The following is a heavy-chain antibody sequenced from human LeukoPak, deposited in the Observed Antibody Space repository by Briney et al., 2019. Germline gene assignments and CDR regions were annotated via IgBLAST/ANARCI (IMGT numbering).Heavy chain of an antibody. Sequence: PSETLSLTCTVSGGSTSSYFWSWIRQPAGKGLEWIGRIYTSGSTNYNPSLKSRVTMSVDTSKHQFYLNLSSVTAADTGVYYCARGVFYYYYYVDVWGKGTTVTVSS. J-gene: IGHJ6*03. D-gene: IGHD6-13*01. CDR1: GGSTSSYF. CDR2: IYTSGST. V-gene: IGHV4-4*07. CDR3: ARGVFYYYYYVDV.